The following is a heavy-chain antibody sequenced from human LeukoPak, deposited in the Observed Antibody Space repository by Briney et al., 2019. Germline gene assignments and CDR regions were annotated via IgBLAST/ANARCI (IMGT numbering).Heavy chain of an antibody. CDR2: ISGSGGST. J-gene: IGHJ4*02. V-gene: IGHV3-23*01. CDR1: GFTFSSSA. D-gene: IGHD2-15*01. Sequence: GSLRLSCAASGFTFSSSAMSWVRQAPVKGLEWVSAISGSGGSTYYADSVKGRFTISRDNSKNTLYLQMNSLRAEDTAVYYCAKDEYCSGGSCYRATFDYWGQGTLVTVSS. CDR3: AKDEYCSGGSCYRATFDY.